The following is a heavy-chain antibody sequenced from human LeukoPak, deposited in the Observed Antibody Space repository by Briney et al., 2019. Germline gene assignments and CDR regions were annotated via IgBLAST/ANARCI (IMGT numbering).Heavy chain of an antibody. CDR1: GGSFSGYY. Sequence: SETLSLTCAVYGGSFSGYYWSWIRQPPGKGLEWIGEINHSGSTNYNPSLKSRVTISVDTSKNQFSLKLSSVTAADTAVYYCARGDSAVGATSFDYWGQGTLVTVSS. CDR3: ARGDSAVGATSFDY. J-gene: IGHJ4*02. CDR2: INHSGST. D-gene: IGHD1-26*01. V-gene: IGHV4-34*01.